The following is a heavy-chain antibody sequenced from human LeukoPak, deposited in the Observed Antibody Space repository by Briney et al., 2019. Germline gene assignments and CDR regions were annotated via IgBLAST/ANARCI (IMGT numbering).Heavy chain of an antibody. CDR2: ISYDGSNK. Sequence: PGRSLRLSCAASGFTFSSYGMHWVRQAPGKGLEWVAVISYDGSNKYYADSVKGRFTISRDNSKNTLYLQMNSLRAEDTAVYYRAKGDGYNAFDYWGQGTLVTVSS. V-gene: IGHV3-30*18. CDR3: AKGDGYNAFDY. CDR1: GFTFSSYG. D-gene: IGHD5-24*01. J-gene: IGHJ4*02.